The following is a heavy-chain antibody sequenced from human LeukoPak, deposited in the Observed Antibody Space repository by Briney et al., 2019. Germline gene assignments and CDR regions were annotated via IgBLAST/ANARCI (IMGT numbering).Heavy chain of an antibody. J-gene: IGHJ4*02. CDR3: ARAPVVPAAIFY. D-gene: IGHD2-2*01. CDR1: GYSISSGYY. Sequence: PSETLSLTCAVSGYSISSGYYWGWIRQPPGKGLEWIGSIYHSGSTYYNPSLKSRVTISVDTSKNQFPLKLSSVTAADTAVYYCARAPVVPAAIFYWGQGTLVTVSS. CDR2: IYHSGST. V-gene: IGHV4-38-2*01.